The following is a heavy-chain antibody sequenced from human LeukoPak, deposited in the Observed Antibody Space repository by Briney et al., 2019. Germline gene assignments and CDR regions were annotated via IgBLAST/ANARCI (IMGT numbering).Heavy chain of an antibody. CDR3: ARRSEFDNTHYHYFDY. V-gene: IGHV4-59*08. CDR2: IYHSGST. CDR1: GFTFSTYI. J-gene: IGHJ4*02. Sequence: GSLRLSCAASGFTFSTYIMNWVRQAPGKGLEWIGTIYHSGSTEYNPSLKSRVTIFVDTSKNQFSLKLNSVAAADTAVYYCARRSEFDNTHYHYFDYWGQGALVTVSS. D-gene: IGHD2-15*01.